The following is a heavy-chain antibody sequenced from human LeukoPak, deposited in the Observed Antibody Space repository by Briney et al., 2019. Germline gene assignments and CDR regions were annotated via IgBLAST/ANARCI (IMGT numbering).Heavy chain of an antibody. J-gene: IGHJ3*02. CDR1: GGSISSSSYY. CDR3: ATTLNYYDSSGFRLGAFDI. V-gene: IGHV4-31*03. D-gene: IGHD3-22*01. CDR2: IYYSGST. Sequence: SETLSLTCTVSGGSISSSSYYWGWIRQPPGKGLEWIGYIYYSGSTYYNPSLKSRVTISVDTSKNQFSLKLSSVTAADTAVYYCATTLNYYDSSGFRLGAFDIWGQGTMVTVSS.